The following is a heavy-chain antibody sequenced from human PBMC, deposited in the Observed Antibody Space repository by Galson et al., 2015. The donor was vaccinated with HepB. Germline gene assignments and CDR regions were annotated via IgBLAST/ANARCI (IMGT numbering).Heavy chain of an antibody. V-gene: IGHV4-4*07. CDR1: GGSISSYY. D-gene: IGHD4-17*01. Sequence: LSLTCTVSGGSISSYYWSWIRQPAGKGLEWIGRIYTSGSTNYNPSLKSRVTMSVDTSKNQFSLKLSSVTAADTAVYYCARDLTYGDYEAIWYFDLWGRGTLVSVSS. CDR2: IYTSGST. J-gene: IGHJ2*01. CDR3: ARDLTYGDYEAIWYFDL.